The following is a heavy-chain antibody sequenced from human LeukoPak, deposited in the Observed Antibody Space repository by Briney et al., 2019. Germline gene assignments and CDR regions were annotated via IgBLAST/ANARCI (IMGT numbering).Heavy chain of an antibody. Sequence: WGSLRLSCAASGFTFSSYWMSWVRQAPGKGLEWVANIKQDGSEKYYVDSVKGRFTISRDNAKNSLYLQMNSLRAEDTAVYYCAREGGYGSGTDEESWFDPWGQGTLVTVSS. CDR1: GFTFSSYW. CDR2: IKQDGSEK. D-gene: IGHD3-10*01. J-gene: IGHJ5*02. V-gene: IGHV3-7*03. CDR3: AREGGYGSGTDEESWFDP.